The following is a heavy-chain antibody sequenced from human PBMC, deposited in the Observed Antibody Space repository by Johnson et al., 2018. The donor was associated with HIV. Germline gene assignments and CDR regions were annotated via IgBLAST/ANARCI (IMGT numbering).Heavy chain of an antibody. CDR2: IKQDGSEK. Sequence: VQLVESGGGLVQPGGSLRLSCVVSGFTFSHYWMEWVRQAPGKGLEWVANIKQDGSEKYYVDSVTGRFTISRDNAKNSLYLQMNSLRAEDTAVYYCARGQLWLLDDALDIWGQGTMVTVSS. V-gene: IGHV3-7*04. CDR3: ARGQLWLLDDALDI. J-gene: IGHJ3*02. CDR1: GFTFSHYW. D-gene: IGHD5-18*01.